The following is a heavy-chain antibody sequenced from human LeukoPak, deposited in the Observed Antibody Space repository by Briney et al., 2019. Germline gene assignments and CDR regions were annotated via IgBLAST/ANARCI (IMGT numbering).Heavy chain of an antibody. J-gene: IGHJ4*02. V-gene: IGHV1-18*01. Sequence: GASVTVSCTTSGYTFTSYAITWVRQAPGQGVEWMGWINVDNGDTNCAQKFQGRVTMTTDTSTSTAYMELRSLRSDDTAVYYCARGRFPGSGSYYNSFDYWGQGTLVTVSS. CDR2: INVDNGDT. CDR3: ARGRFPGSGSYYNSFDY. CDR1: GYTFTSYA. D-gene: IGHD3-10*01.